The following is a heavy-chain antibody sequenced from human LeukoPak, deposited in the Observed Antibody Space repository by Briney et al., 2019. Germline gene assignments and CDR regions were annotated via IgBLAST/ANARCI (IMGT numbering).Heavy chain of an antibody. CDR1: GSTFTSYD. Sequence: SVTVSCKPSGSTFTSYDINWVRQATGQGLEWMGWMNPNSGNTGYAQKFQGRVTMTRNTSISTAYMELSSLRSEDTAVYYCARGTGYCSSTSCRFDPWGQGTLVTVSS. D-gene: IGHD2-2*01. CDR2: MNPNSGNT. V-gene: IGHV1-8*01. J-gene: IGHJ5*02. CDR3: ARGTGYCSSTSCRFDP.